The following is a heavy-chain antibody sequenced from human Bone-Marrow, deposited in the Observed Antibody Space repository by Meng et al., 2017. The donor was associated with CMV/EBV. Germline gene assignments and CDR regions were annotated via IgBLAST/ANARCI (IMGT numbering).Heavy chain of an antibody. Sequence: GESLKISCAASGFSFSSYEMNWVRQAPGRGLEWVAYISSSVSTIYYVDSVKGRFTISRDNAKNSLYLQMNSLRAEDTSVYYCARGGFCSGGLCYHLNAFDIWGQGTTVTVSS. J-gene: IGHJ3*02. CDR2: ISSSVSTI. V-gene: IGHV3-48*03. D-gene: IGHD2-15*01. CDR1: GFSFSSYE. CDR3: ARGGFCSGGLCYHLNAFDI.